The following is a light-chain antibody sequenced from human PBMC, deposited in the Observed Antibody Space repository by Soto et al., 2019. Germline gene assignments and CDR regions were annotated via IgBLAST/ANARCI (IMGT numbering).Light chain of an antibody. J-gene: IGKJ1*01. CDR2: AAS. V-gene: IGKV1-39*01. CDR1: QSITTF. Sequence: TQSPDTLSASVGDRVTITCRASQSITTFLNWYQQKPGNAPKLLIYAASSLQTGVPSRFSGSGSGTDFTLTISSLQREDFATYYCQQAYGAPPTFGQGTKVEIK. CDR3: QQAYGAPPT.